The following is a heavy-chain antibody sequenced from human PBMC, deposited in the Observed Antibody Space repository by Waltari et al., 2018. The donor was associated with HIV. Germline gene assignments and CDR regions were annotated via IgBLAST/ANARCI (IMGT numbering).Heavy chain of an antibody. Sequence: AQVLESGGGLIHPWGSASLCCPVPGLRFADNGPHWVRQAPGNGPEWLGHLASRRYNFSPIFTWSLEGRSNTSSPISENTTCLHLTNLEVDDTAIYYCTLGSPDYWYFTLWGRGTLLTVSS. D-gene: IGHD6-19*01. CDR1: GLRFADNG. CDR2: LASRRYNFSP. J-gene: IGHJ2*01. V-gene: IGHV3-73*02. CDR3: TLGSPDYWYFTL.